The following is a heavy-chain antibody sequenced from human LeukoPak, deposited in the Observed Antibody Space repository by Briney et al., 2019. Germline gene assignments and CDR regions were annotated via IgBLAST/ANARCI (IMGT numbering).Heavy chain of an antibody. Sequence: PSETLSLTCAVSGYSIRSGHYWGWIRQSPGKGLEWIGSINHSGITEYNPSLKSRVTLSVDTSKNQFSLQLRSVTAADTAVYYCARRSGSYYATHFDYWGQGTLVTVSS. CDR2: INHSGIT. CDR1: GYSIRSGHY. V-gene: IGHV4-38-2*01. D-gene: IGHD1-26*01. J-gene: IGHJ4*02. CDR3: ARRSGSYYATHFDY.